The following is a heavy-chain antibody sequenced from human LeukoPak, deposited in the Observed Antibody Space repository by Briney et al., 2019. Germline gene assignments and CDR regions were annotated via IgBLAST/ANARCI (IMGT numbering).Heavy chain of an antibody. CDR3: ASGYTATDY. V-gene: IGHV4-39*01. D-gene: IGHD3-16*02. Sequence: SETLSLTCTVSGGSISSSSYYWGWIRQPPGKGLEWIGSIYYSGSTYYNPSLKSRVTISVDTSKNQFSLKLSSVTAADMAVYYCASGYTATDYWGQGTLVTVSS. CDR1: GGSISSSSYY. J-gene: IGHJ4*02. CDR2: IYYSGST.